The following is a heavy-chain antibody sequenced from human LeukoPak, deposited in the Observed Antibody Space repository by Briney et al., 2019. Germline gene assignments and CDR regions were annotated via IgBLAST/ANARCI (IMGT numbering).Heavy chain of an antibody. CDR1: GFTFSDYY. CDR2: ISSSGSTI. CDR3: ARDPTAMVTEVDY. Sequence: GGSLRLSCAASGFTFSDYYMSWIRQAPGKGLEWVSYISSSGSTIYYADSVKGRFTISRDNAKNSLYLQMNSLRAEDTAVYYCARDPTAMVTEVDYWGQGTLVTVSS. V-gene: IGHV3-11*01. D-gene: IGHD5-18*01. J-gene: IGHJ4*02.